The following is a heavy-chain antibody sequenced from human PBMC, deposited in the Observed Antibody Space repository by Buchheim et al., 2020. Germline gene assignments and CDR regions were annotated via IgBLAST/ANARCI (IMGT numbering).Heavy chain of an antibody. CDR3: ARVSSTYGTFH. V-gene: IGHV4-31*03. J-gene: IGHJ4*02. CDR1: GGSISRGGYY. Sequence: QVQLQESGPGLVKPSQTLSLTCTVSGGSISRGGYYWSWIRQHPGKGLEWIGYTYYSGHTLYTPSLRSRVTIPVDTSKNQFSLKLSSVTAADTAVYYCARVSSTYGTFHWGQGTL. D-gene: IGHD2-2*01. CDR2: TYYSGHT.